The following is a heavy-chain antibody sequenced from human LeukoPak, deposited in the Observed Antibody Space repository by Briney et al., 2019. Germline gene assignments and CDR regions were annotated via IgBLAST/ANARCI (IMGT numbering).Heavy chain of an antibody. D-gene: IGHD3-10*01. J-gene: IGHJ6*03. CDR2: ISGSGGST. V-gene: IGHV3-23*01. CDR3: AKARMVRGVIIRAHYYYYMDV. CDR1: GFTFSSYG. Sequence: PGGSLRLSCAASGFTFSSYGMSWVRQAPGKGLEWVSAISGSGGSTYYADSVKGRFTISRDNSKNTLYLQMNSLRAEDTAVYYCAKARMVRGVIIRAHYYYYMDVWGKGTTVTISS.